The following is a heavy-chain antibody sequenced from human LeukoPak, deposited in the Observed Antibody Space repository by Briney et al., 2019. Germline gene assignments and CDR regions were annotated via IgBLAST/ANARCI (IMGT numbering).Heavy chain of an antibody. CDR2: INHSGST. Sequence: PPETLSLTCAVYGGSFSGYYWSWIRQPPGKGLEWIGEINHSGSTNYNPSLKSRVTISVDTSKNQFSLKLSSVTAADTAVYYCARERGHYYGSGSYHRLVDYWGQGTLVTVSS. CDR1: GGSFSGYY. V-gene: IGHV4-34*01. D-gene: IGHD3-10*01. CDR3: ARERGHYYGSGSYHRLVDY. J-gene: IGHJ4*02.